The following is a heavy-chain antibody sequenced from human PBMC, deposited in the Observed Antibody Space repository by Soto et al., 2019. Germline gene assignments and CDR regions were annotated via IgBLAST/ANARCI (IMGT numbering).Heavy chain of an antibody. Sequence: EVQLVESGGGLVKPGGSLRLSCAASGFTFSSYNMNWVRQAPGKVLEWVSSLSSSSTYIYYADSVKGRFTISRDNAKNSMYLQLNSRRDEYTAVYYCAGGGINYGDYRSMDVWGKGTTVTVSS. CDR2: LSSSSTYI. CDR3: AGGGINYGDYRSMDV. CDR1: GFTFSSYN. V-gene: IGHV3-21*01. J-gene: IGHJ6*03. D-gene: IGHD4-17*01.